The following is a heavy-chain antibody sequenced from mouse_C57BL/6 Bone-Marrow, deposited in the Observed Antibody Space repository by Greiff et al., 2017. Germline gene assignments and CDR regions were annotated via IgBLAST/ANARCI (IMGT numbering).Heavy chain of an antibody. CDR3: ASPYYSNYVGSFFDY. V-gene: IGHV14-3*01. CDR1: GFNIKNTY. CDR2: IDPANGNT. D-gene: IGHD2-5*01. Sequence: VQLQQPVAELVRPGASVKLSCTASGFNIKNTYMHWVKQRPEQGLEWIGRIDPANGNTKYAPKFQGKATITADTSSNTAYLQLSSLTSEDTAIYYCASPYYSNYVGSFFDYWGQGTTLTVSS. J-gene: IGHJ2*01.